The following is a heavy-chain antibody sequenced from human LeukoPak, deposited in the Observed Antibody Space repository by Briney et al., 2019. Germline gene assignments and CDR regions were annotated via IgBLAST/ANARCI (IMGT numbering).Heavy chain of an antibody. CDR3: ARDSGGGYNLYYFDY. CDR1: GYTFTSYA. Sequence: ASVKVSCKASGYTFTSYAMHWVRQAPGQRLEWMGWINAGNGNTKYSQKFQGRVTITRDTSASTAYMELSSLRSEDTAVYYCARDSGGGYNLYYFDYWGQGTLVTVSS. V-gene: IGHV1-3*01. J-gene: IGHJ4*02. CDR2: INAGNGNT. D-gene: IGHD5-24*01.